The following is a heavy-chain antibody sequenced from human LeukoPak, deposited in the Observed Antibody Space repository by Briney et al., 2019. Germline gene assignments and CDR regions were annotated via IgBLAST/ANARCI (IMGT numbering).Heavy chain of an antibody. J-gene: IGHJ4*02. CDR2: IYHSGST. CDR1: GGSISSSNW. V-gene: IGHV4-4*02. CDR3: ARDYGGNSRYFDY. D-gene: IGHD4-23*01. Sequence: SETLSLTCAVSGGSISSSNWWSWVRQPPGKGLEWIGEIYHSGSTNYNPSLKSRVTISVDKSKNQFSLKLSSVTAADTAVYYCARDYGGNSRYFDYWGQGTLVTVSS.